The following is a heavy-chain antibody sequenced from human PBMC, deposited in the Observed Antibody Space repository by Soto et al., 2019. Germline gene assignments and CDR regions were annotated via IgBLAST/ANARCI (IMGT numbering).Heavy chain of an antibody. CDR2: IYYSGST. Sequence: SETLSLTCTVPGGSISSYYWSWIRQPPGKGLEWIGYIYYSGSTNYNPSLKSRVTISVDTSKNQFSLKLSSVTAADTAVYYCAREELLWFGELSRRPYYNGRPVWGQGTTVTVS. D-gene: IGHD3-10*01. CDR1: GGSISSYY. V-gene: IGHV4-59*01. CDR3: AREELLWFGELSRRPYYNGRPV. J-gene: IGHJ6*02.